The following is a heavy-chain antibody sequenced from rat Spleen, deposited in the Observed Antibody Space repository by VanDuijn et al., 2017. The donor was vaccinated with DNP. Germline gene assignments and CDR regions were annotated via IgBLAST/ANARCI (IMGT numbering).Heavy chain of an antibody. CDR2: IQSGGST. CDR3: ASNYPGLHAMDA. J-gene: IGHJ4*01. Sequence: QVQLKESGPGLVQPSQTLSLTCTVSGFSLTSYHVHWVRQPPGKGLEWMGRIQSGGSTDYNSALKSRLSISRDTSKSQVFLKMNSVQTEDTAMYFCASNYPGLHAMDAWGQGTSVTVSS. D-gene: IGHD1-4*01. CDR1: GFSLTSYH. V-gene: IGHV2-27*01.